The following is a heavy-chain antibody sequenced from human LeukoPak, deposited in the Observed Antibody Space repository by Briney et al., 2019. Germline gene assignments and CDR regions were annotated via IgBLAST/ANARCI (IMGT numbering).Heavy chain of an antibody. D-gene: IGHD5-18*01. CDR2: ISGSGGST. CDR3: AKGRLIRMQLWFGDY. CDR1: GFTFSSYA. J-gene: IGHJ4*02. Sequence: GGSLRLSCAASGFTFSSYAMSWVRQAPGKGLEWVSAISGSGGSTYYADSVKGRFTISRDNPKNTLYLQMNSLRAEDKAVYYCAKGRLIRMQLWFGDYWGQGTLVTVSS. V-gene: IGHV3-23*01.